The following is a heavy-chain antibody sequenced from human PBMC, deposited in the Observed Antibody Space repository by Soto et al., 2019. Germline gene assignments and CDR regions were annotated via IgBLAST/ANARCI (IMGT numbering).Heavy chain of an antibody. J-gene: IGHJ4*02. Sequence: VGSRRFSWEASGCSFTSYAMTWVRQAPGKGLEWVSSITGSGDTIYYADSVKGRFTISRDNSKNTLYLQMDSLRGEDTAIYYCAKDKASGGYWGQGTLVTVSS. D-gene: IGHD2-15*01. V-gene: IGHV3-23*01. CDR3: AKDKASGGY. CDR1: GCSFTSYA. CDR2: ITGSGDTI.